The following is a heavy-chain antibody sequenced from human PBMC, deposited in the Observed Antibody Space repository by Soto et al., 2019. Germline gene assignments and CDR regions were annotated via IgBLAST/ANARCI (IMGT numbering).Heavy chain of an antibody. CDR3: ESPTYSSSWQGNYYYYGMDV. CDR2: IYYSGST. Sequence: QLQLQESGPGLVKPSETLSLTCTVSGGSISSSSYYWGWIRQPPGKGLEWIGRIYYSGSTYYNPSLKSRVSRSVDRSKKQFSLKLSSVTAADTAVYYCESPTYSSSWQGNYYYYGMDVWGQGTTVTVSS. V-gene: IGHV4-39*01. D-gene: IGHD6-13*01. J-gene: IGHJ6*02. CDR1: GGSISSSSYY.